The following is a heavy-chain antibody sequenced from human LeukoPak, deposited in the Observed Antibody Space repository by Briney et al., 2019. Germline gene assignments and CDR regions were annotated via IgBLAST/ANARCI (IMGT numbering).Heavy chain of an antibody. D-gene: IGHD4-17*01. CDR3: ARGRRSTVKFDP. J-gene: IGHJ5*02. CDR1: GYTFSSYD. CDR2: MNPNSGNT. Sequence: GASVKVSCKASGYTFSSYDINWARQATGQGLEWMGWMNPNSGNTGYVQKFQGRVTITRNTSISTAYMELSSLRSEDTAVYYCARGRRSTVKFDPWGQGTLVTVSS. V-gene: IGHV1-8*03.